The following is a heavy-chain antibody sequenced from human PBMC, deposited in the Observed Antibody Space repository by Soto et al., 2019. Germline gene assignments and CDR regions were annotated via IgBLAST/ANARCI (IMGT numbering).Heavy chain of an antibody. CDR1: GGTFSNFA. V-gene: IGHV1-69*06. CDR3: ATSPLASAITARGWFDP. D-gene: IGHD6-6*01. CDR2: IIPISGTA. J-gene: IGHJ5*02. Sequence: GASVKVSCTASGGTFSNFAISWVRQARGQGLEWMGGIIPISGTANYAQKFQGRVAVTADKSTTTAHMELRSLRYEDTAVYYCATSPLASAITARGWFDPWGQGTLVTVPS.